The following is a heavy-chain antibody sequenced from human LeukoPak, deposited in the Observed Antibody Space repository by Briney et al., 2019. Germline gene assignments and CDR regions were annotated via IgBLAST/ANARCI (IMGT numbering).Heavy chain of an antibody. CDR2: INWNGIST. V-gene: IGHV3-20*04. J-gene: IGHJ4*02. CDR3: AREGFYSDSSGYYKQHDY. CDR1: GFRFDDYG. D-gene: IGHD3-22*01. Sequence: SGGSLRLSCAASGFRFDDYGMTWVRQAPGKGLEWVSGINWNGISTGYADSVKGRFTISRDNAKNSLYLQMNSLRAEDTAVYYCAREGFYSDSSGYYKQHDYWGQGTLVTVSS.